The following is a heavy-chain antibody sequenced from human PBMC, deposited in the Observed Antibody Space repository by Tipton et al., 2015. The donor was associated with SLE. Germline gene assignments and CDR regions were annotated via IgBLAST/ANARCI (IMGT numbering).Heavy chain of an antibody. CDR2: IWYDGSKQ. Sequence: RSLRLSCAASGFTFSSYGMHWVRQAPGKGLEWVAVIWYDGSKQYYADSVKGRFTISRDNSKNTLYLQVNSLRAEDTAVYYCARGFNWRDFDYWGQGTLVTVSS. J-gene: IGHJ4*02. CDR3: ARGFNWRDFDY. V-gene: IGHV3-33*01. D-gene: IGHD1-20*01. CDR1: GFTFSSYG.